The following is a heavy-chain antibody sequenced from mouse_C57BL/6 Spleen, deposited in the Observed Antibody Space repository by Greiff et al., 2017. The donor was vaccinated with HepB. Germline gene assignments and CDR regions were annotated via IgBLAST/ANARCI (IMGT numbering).Heavy chain of an antibody. Sequence: EVQLMESGGGLVKPGGSLKLSCAASGFTFSDYGMHWVRQAPEKGLEWVAYISSGSSTIYYADTVKGRFTISRDNAKNTLFLQMTSLRSEDTAMYYCATLRYYAMDYWGQGTSVTVSS. CDR3: ATLRYYAMDY. CDR1: GFTFSDYG. CDR2: ISSGSSTI. V-gene: IGHV5-17*01. D-gene: IGHD1-1*01. J-gene: IGHJ4*01.